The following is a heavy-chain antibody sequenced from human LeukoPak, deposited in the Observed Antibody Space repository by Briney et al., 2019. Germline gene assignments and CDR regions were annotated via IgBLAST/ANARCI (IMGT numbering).Heavy chain of an antibody. CDR3: ARQRYYYDSSNYFDS. CDR2: IYYSGST. D-gene: IGHD3-22*01. J-gene: IGHJ4*02. V-gene: IGHV4-30-4*08. CDR1: GGSINSGNYY. Sequence: PSETLSLTCTVSGGSINSGNYYWTWIRQPPGKGLEWIGYIYYSGSTYYNASLKSRITISLDASKNQFSLKLSSVTAADTAVYYCARQRYYYDSSNYFDSWGQGALVTVSS.